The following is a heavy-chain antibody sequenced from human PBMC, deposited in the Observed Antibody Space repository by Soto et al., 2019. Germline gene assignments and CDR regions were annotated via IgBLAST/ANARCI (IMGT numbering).Heavy chain of an antibody. CDR1: GGTFSSYT. J-gene: IGHJ2*01. D-gene: IGHD2-2*01. CDR3: ARTQRETYCSRTRCYDYWYFDL. V-gene: IGHV1-69*02. Sequence: QVQLVQSGAEVKKPGSSVKVSCKASGGTFSSYTISWVRQAPGQGLEWMGRIIPILAIANYAQKFQGRATIPADKSTSTAYMELSSLRSEDTAVYYCARTQRETYCSRTRCYDYWYFDLWGRGPLVTVSS. CDR2: IIPILAIA.